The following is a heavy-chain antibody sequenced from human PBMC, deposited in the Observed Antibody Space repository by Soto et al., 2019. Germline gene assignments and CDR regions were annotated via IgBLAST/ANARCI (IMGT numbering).Heavy chain of an antibody. Sequence: SSVKVSCKASGYTFTSYYMHWVRQAPGQGLEGMGIINPSGGSTSYAQKFQGRVTMTRDTSTSTVYMELSSLRSEDTAVYYCARDAYYYDSSGYKNADYYYYYGMDVWGQGTTVTVSS. CDR1: GYTFTSYY. CDR3: ARDAYYYDSSGYKNADYYYYYGMDV. J-gene: IGHJ6*02. D-gene: IGHD3-22*01. V-gene: IGHV1-46*01. CDR2: INPSGGST.